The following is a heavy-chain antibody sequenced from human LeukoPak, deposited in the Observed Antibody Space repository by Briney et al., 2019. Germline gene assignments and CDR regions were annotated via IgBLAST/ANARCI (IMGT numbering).Heavy chain of an antibody. J-gene: IGHJ4*02. CDR3: ARARAYSSGWWYYFDY. CDR2: LYSGSST. CDR1: GFTVSSNY. Sequence: PGGSLRLSCAASGFTVSSNYMSWVRQAPGKGLEWVSILYSGSSTYYADSVKGRFTISRDTSRNTLYLQMNSLRAEDTAIYYCARARAYSSGWWYYFDYWGQGTPVTVSS. D-gene: IGHD6-19*01. V-gene: IGHV3-66*01.